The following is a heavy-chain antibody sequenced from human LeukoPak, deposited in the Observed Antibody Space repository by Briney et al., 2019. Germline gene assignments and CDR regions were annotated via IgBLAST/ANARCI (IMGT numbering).Heavy chain of an antibody. CDR1: GGSISSYY. Sequence: SETLSLTCTVSGGSISSYYWSWIRQPPGKGLEWIGYIYYSGSTNYNPSLKSRVTISVDTSKNQFSLKLSSVTAADTAVYYCARNCYGSGSYYNFPFDYWGKEPWSPSPQ. CDR3: ARNCYGSGSYYNFPFDY. J-gene: IGHJ4*01. V-gene: IGHV4-59*01. CDR2: IYYSGST. D-gene: IGHD3-10*01.